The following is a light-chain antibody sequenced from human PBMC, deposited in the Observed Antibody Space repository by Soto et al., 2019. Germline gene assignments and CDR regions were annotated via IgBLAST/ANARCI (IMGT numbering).Light chain of an antibody. Sequence: DVKMTQSPSTLSASVGGRVTITCRASQSISSWLAWYQQKPGKAPKLLIYKASSLESGVPSTFSGSGSGTEFTLTSSSLQPDDAATYYCQQYNSYPLTFGQGTKVDIK. V-gene: IGKV1-5*03. CDR3: QQYNSYPLT. CDR1: QSISSW. J-gene: IGKJ1*01. CDR2: KAS.